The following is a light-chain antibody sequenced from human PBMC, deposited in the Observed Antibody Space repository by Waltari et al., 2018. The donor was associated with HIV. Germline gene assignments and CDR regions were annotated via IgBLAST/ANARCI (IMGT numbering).Light chain of an antibody. Sequence: EIVLTQSPATLSLSPGERATLSCRASPSVGSYLAWSQQKVGQAPRLLIYDVSNRATGSPARFGGSGSGTDFTRTISSLEPEDFAVYYCQQRINWPAFTFGPGTTVDMK. CDR1: PSVGSY. J-gene: IGKJ3*01. CDR2: DVS. V-gene: IGKV3-11*01. CDR3: QQRINWPAFT.